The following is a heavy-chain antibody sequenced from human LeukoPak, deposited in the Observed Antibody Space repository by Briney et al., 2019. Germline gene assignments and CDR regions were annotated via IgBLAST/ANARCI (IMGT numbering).Heavy chain of an antibody. V-gene: IGHV1-69*13. D-gene: IGHD4-23*01. CDR2: ITPIFGTA. J-gene: IGHJ4*02. Sequence: SVKVSCKASGYTFTSYGISWVRQAPGQGLEWMGGITPIFGTANYAQKFQGRVTITAVESMSTAYMELSSLRSEDTAVYYCARGWLAETTVVTPYNYWGQGTLVTVSS. CDR3: ARGWLAETTVVTPYNY. CDR1: GYTFTSYG.